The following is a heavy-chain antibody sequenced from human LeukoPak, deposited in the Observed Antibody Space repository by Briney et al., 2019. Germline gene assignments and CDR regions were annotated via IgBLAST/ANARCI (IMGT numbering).Heavy chain of an antibody. CDR2: IGYEGVHK. CDR1: GFTFNNFG. Sequence: TGGSLRLSCAASGFTFNNFGMHWVRQAPGKGLEWVSLIGYEGVHKYYADSVKGRFTISKDNSRATLYLQMNSLRPEDTAVYYCAKDLHGGYSSDYWGQGTLVTVFS. V-gene: IGHV3-30*02. J-gene: IGHJ4*02. CDR3: AKDLHGGYSSDY. D-gene: IGHD4-23*01.